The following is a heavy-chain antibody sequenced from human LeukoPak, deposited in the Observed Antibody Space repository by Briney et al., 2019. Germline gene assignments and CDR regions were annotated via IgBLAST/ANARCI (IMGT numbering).Heavy chain of an antibody. J-gene: IGHJ4*02. V-gene: IGHV3-11*06. CDR2: ISSTGIYT. Sequence: NPGGSLRLSCAASGFTFSDYYMSWIRQAPGKGLEWISYISSTGIYTNYADSVKGRFTISRDNAKNSLYLQMNSLRAEDTAVYYCARDRGRYTSGWYFDYWGQGTLVTVCS. CDR3: ARDRGRYTSGWYFDY. D-gene: IGHD6-19*01. CDR1: GFTFSDYY.